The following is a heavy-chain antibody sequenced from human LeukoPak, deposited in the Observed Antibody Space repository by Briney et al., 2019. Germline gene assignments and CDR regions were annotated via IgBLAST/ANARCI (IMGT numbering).Heavy chain of an antibody. J-gene: IGHJ4*02. V-gene: IGHV4-39*01. CDR3: ATLDY. CDR1: GGSISSSGYY. Sequence: SETLSLTCTVSGGSISSSGYYWGWIRQPPGKGLEWIGSIYYSDSTYYNPSLKSRVTISVDTSKNQFSLKLSSVTAADTAVYYCATLDYWGQGTLVTVSS. CDR2: IYYSDST.